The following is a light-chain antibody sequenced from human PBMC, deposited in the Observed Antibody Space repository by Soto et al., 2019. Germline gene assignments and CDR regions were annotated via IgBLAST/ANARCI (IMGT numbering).Light chain of an antibody. CDR2: GAS. J-gene: IGKJ2*01. CDR3: QQYHALPYT. V-gene: IGKV1-33*01. CDR1: QDISRY. Sequence: DIQVTQSPSSLSASVGDRVTITCQASQDISRYLDWYQQKPEQAPKVLIYGASNLIRGVSSRFSGSGSGTHFTFTITSLQPEDFATYYCQQYHALPYTFGQGTKLDIK.